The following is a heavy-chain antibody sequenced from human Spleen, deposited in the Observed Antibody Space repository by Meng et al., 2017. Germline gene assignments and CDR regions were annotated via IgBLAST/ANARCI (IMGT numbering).Heavy chain of an antibody. Sequence: QVQLQESGPGLVKPSQTLSLPCTASGDSISSDYFWSWIRQPPGKGLEWIGYIYHGGSTDYNPSLRSRVTISVDTSKNQFSLKLSSVTAADTAVYYCKTYSSGGRGLGSWGQGTLVTVSS. V-gene: IGHV4-30-4*01. D-gene: IGHD3-16*01. J-gene: IGHJ5*02. CDR1: GDSISSDYF. CDR3: KTYSSGGRGLGS. CDR2: IYHGGST.